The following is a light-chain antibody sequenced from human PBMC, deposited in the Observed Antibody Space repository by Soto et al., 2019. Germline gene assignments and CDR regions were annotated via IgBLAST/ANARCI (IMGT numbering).Light chain of an antibody. CDR3: AAWDDSLSGGV. J-gene: IGLJ3*02. CDR2: KNN. CDR1: SYNIGSNY. Sequence: QAVVTQPPSASGTPGQRVTISCSGSSYNIGSNYVYWYQQLPGTAPKLLIYKNNQRPSGVPDRFSGSKSGTSASLASSGLRSEDEADYYCAAWDDSLSGGVFGGGTKLTVL. V-gene: IGLV1-47*01.